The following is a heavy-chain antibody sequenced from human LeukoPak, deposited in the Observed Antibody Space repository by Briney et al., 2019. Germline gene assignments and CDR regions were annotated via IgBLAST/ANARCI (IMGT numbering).Heavy chain of an antibody. J-gene: IGHJ4*02. Sequence: GGSLRLSCTDSAFMFSTYEMNWVRQAPGKGLEWISYISSSGSTIYYTDSVKGRFSISRVNAKNSLYLQMNSLRAEDTAIYYCARSGSYRWDFDYWGQGTLVTVSS. D-gene: IGHD1-26*01. V-gene: IGHV3-48*03. CDR1: AFMFSTYE. CDR2: ISSSGSTI. CDR3: ARSGSYRWDFDY.